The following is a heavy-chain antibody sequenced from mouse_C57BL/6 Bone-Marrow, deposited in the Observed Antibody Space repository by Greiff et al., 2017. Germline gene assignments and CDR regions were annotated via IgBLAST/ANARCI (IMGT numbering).Heavy chain of an antibody. CDR2: IDPENGDT. J-gene: IGHJ2*01. V-gene: IGHV14-4*01. Sequence: EVKLMESGAELVRPGASVKLSCTASGFNIKDDYMHWVKQRPEQGLEWIGWIDPENGDTEYASKFQGKATITADTSSNTAYLQLSSLTSEDTAVYYCTTLWYFDYWGQGTTLTVS. CDR1: GFNIKDDY. D-gene: IGHD1-1*02. CDR3: TTLWYFDY.